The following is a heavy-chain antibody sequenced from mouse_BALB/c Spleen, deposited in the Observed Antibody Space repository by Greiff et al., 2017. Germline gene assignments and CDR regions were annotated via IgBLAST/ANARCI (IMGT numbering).Heavy chain of an antibody. D-gene: IGHD1-1*01. CDR2: IDPSDSYT. V-gene: IGHV1-69*02. Sequence: VQLQQPGAELVKPGASVKLSCKASGYTFTSYWMHWVKQRPGQGLEWIGEIDPSDSYTNYNQKFKGKATLTVDKSSSTAYMQLSSLTSEDSAVYYCAITSFAYWGQGTLVTVSA. CDR3: AITSFAY. J-gene: IGHJ3*01. CDR1: GYTFTSYW.